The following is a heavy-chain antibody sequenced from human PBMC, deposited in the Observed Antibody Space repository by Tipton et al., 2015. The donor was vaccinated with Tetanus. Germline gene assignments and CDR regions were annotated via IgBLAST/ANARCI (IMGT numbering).Heavy chain of an antibody. CDR3: ARESPYDFNVPY. CDR1: GGSISSYY. Sequence: TLSLTCTVSGGSISSYYWSWIRQPPGKGLEWIGYIYYSGSTNYNPSLKSRVTISVDTSKNQFSLKLSSVTAADTAVYYCARESPYDFNVPYWGQGTLVTVSS. V-gene: IGHV4-59*12. J-gene: IGHJ4*02. D-gene: IGHD3-3*01. CDR2: IYYSGST.